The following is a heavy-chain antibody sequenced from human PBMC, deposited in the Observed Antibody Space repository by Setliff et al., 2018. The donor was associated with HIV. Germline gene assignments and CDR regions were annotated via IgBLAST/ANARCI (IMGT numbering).Heavy chain of an antibody. CDR3: ARGINLNF. D-gene: IGHD1-7*01. V-gene: IGHV4-34*01. J-gene: IGHJ6*04. Sequence: SETLSLTCAVSGGSVSDYFRNWIRQSPGKGLEWIGNVNHIRDPIYNPSLAGRAIISIDSSKRQSSLTLRSVTPADTAVYYCARGINLNFWGAGTTVTVSS. CDR1: GGSVSDYF. CDR2: VNHIRDP.